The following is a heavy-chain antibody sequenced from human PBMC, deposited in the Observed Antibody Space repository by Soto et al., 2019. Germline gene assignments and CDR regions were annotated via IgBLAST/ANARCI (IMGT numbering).Heavy chain of an antibody. CDR3: ARVPITIFGVVTLPYYYYGMDV. V-gene: IGHV1-18*04. J-gene: IGHJ6*02. CDR1: GYTFTSYG. CDR2: ISAYNGNT. D-gene: IGHD3-3*01. Sequence: ASVKVSCKASGYTFTSYGISWVRQAPGQGLEWMGWISAYNGNTNYAQKLQGRVTMTTDTSTSTAYMELRSLRSDDTAVYYCARVPITIFGVVTLPYYYYGMDVRGQGTTVTVSS.